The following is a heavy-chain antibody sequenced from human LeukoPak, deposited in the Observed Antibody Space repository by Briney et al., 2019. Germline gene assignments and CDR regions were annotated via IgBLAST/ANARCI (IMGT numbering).Heavy chain of an antibody. V-gene: IGHV3-30*18. D-gene: IGHD6-13*01. J-gene: IGHJ4*02. CDR2: ISYDGSNK. CDR3: AKSVPVYAAAAGHFDY. Sequence: GSLRLSCAASGFTFSSYGMHWVRQAPGKGLEWVAVISYDGSNKYYANSVKGRFTISRDNSKNTLYLQMNSLRAEDTAVYYCAKSVPVYAAAAGHFDYWGQGTLVTVSS. CDR1: GFTFSSYG.